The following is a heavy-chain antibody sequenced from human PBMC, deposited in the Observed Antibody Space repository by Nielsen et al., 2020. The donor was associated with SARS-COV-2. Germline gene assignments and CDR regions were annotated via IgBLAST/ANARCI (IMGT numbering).Heavy chain of an antibody. J-gene: IGHJ3*02. CDR2: INPNSGGT. CDR3: AKSGYYYDSSGQRAFDI. D-gene: IGHD3-22*01. V-gene: IGHV1-2*02. Sequence: ASVKVSCKASGYTFTGYYMHWVRQAPGQGLEWMGWINPNSGGTNYAQKFQGRVTMTRDTSISTAYMELRSLRSDDTAVYYCAKSGYYYDSSGQRAFDIWGQGTMVTVSS. CDR1: GYTFTGYY.